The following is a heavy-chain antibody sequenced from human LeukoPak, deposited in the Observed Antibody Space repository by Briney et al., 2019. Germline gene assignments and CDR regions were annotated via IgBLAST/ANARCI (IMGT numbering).Heavy chain of an antibody. CDR3: AKDLYLQWLVPFSTGIYFDY. D-gene: IGHD6-19*01. J-gene: IGHJ4*02. CDR2: ISGSGGSI. Sequence: GGSLSLSCAASGFTFSSYAMSWVRQAPGKGMEWVSAISGSGGSIYYADSVKGRFTISRDNSKNTLYLQMNSLRAEDTAVYYCAKDLYLQWLVPFSTGIYFDYWGQGTLVTVSS. CDR1: GFTFSSYA. V-gene: IGHV3-23*01.